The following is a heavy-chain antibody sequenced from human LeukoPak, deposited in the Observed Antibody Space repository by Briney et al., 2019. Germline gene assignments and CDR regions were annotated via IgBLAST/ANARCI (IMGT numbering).Heavy chain of an antibody. V-gene: IGHV4-39*02. CDR2: IYYSGGT. CDR3: AREYSGSYDY. D-gene: IGHD1-26*01. CDR1: GDSIGSSSHY. Sequence: PSETLSLTCTVSGDSIGSSSHYWGWIRPPPGKGLEWIGTIYYSGGTYYNPSLKSRVTMSVDTSKNQFSLKLTSVTAADTSIYYCAREYSGSYDYWGQGTLVTVSS. J-gene: IGHJ4*02.